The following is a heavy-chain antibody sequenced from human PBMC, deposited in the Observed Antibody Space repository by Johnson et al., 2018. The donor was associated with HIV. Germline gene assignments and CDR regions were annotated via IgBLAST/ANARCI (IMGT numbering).Heavy chain of an antibody. Sequence: VQLVESGGGIVRPGGSLRLSCVASGFTFDDHGMSWVRQGPGKGLEWVTGTNCSGDSTESADSVKGRLTVSRDNARNSLYLQINGLRAEDTAFYYCARGKGAAAGLDAFDIWGQGTMVTVSS. J-gene: IGHJ3*02. CDR2: TNCSGDST. CDR1: GFTFDDHG. V-gene: IGHV3-20*04. CDR3: ARGKGAAAGLDAFDI. D-gene: IGHD6-13*01.